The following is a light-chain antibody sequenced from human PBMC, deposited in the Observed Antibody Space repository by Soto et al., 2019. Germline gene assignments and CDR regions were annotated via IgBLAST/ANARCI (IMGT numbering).Light chain of an antibody. V-gene: IGKV2-30*01. CDR2: KVS. CDR3: MQGTHWRT. Sequence: VLMTQSPLSLPVTLGQPASISCRSSRSLVYSDGNTYLNWFQQRPGQSPRRLIYKVSNRDSGVPDRFSGSGSGTDFTLKISRVEAEDVGVYYCMQGTHWRTFGQGTKVYIK. J-gene: IGKJ1*01. CDR1: RSLVYSDGNTY.